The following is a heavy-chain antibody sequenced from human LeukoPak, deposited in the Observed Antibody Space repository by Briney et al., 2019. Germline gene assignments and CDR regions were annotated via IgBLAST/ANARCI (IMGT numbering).Heavy chain of an antibody. V-gene: IGHV4-39*02. CDR1: GGSISSSSYY. D-gene: IGHD6-13*01. CDR2: IYYSGST. CDR3: AREGSSWYWGTATGGWYFDL. J-gene: IGHJ2*01. Sequence: SETLSLTCTVSGGSISSSSYYWGWIRQPPGKGLEWIGTIYYSGSTYYNPSLKSRVTISVDTSKNQFSLKLSSVTAADTAVYYCAREGSSWYWGTATGGWYFDLWGRGTLVTVSS.